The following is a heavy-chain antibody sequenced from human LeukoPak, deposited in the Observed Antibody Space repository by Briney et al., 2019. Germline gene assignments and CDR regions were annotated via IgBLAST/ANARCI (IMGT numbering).Heavy chain of an antibody. V-gene: IGHV3-21*01. CDR3: ARPQGGRQLWLHFDY. CDR1: GFTFSSYS. J-gene: IGHJ4*02. D-gene: IGHD5-18*01. Sequence: GGSLRLSCAASGFTFSSYSMNWVRQAPGKGLEWVSSISSSSSYIYYADSVKGRFTISRDNAKNTLYLQVNSLRAEDTAVYYCARPQGGRQLWLHFDYWGRGTLVTVSS. CDR2: ISSSSSYI.